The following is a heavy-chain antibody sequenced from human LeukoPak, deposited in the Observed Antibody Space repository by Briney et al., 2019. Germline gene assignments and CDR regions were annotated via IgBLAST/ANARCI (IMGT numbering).Heavy chain of an antibody. Sequence: SETLSLTCTVSGGSISSYYWSWIRQPPGKGLEWIGYISYSGSTNYNPSLKSRVTISVDTAKNQFSLRLSSVTAADTAIYYCARRPGTVSLDYWGQGTLVTVSS. CDR2: ISYSGST. CDR3: ARRPGTVSLDY. CDR1: GGSISSYY. J-gene: IGHJ4*02. D-gene: IGHD3-10*01. V-gene: IGHV4-59*08.